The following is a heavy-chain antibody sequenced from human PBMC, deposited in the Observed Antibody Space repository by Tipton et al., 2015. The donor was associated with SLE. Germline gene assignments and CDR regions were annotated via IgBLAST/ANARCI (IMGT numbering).Heavy chain of an antibody. D-gene: IGHD5-18*01. CDR3: ASRRYSYGYETPNWFDP. V-gene: IGHV4-38-2*02. CDR1: GYSISSGHY. Sequence: TLSLTCTVSGYSISSGHYWGWIRQPPGKGLEWIGSIYYSGSTYYNPSLKSRVTISVDTSKNQFSLKLSSVTAADTAVYYCASRRYSYGYETPNWFDPWGQGTLVTVSS. CDR2: IYYSGST. J-gene: IGHJ5*02.